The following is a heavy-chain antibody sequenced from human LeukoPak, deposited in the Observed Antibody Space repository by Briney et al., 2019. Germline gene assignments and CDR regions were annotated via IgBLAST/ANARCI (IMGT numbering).Heavy chain of an antibody. CDR1: GYRLTNNW. J-gene: IGHJ4*02. CDR2: IYPGYSA. Sequence: GESLKISCQVSGYRLTNNWIGWVRQVPGKGLEWMGIIYPGYSARYSPSFQGQVTFSVDTSTSTVYLQWSSLKASDTAIYYCARFALSSSLDYWGQGTLVTVSP. D-gene: IGHD6-13*01. CDR3: ARFALSSSLDY. V-gene: IGHV5-51*01.